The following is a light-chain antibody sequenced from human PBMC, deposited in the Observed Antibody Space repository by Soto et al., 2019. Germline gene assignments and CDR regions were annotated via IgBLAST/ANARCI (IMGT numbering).Light chain of an antibody. J-gene: IGLJ2*01. Sequence: SYELTQPPSVSAAPGQTARITCGGNNIGRKSVYWYLQKPGQAPVLVVSDDDVRPSGIPERFSGSNSGNTATLTISSVDAGDVADCYCQVWDSSTDHVVFGGGTKLTVL. V-gene: IGLV3-21*02. CDR3: QVWDSSTDHVV. CDR2: DDD. CDR1: NIGRKS.